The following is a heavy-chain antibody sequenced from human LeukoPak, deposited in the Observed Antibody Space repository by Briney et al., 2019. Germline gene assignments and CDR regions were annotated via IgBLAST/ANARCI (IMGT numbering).Heavy chain of an antibody. CDR2: ITHTGNT. V-gene: IGHV4-34*01. CDR1: GGSFSGYH. J-gene: IGHJ6*03. Sequence: SETLSLTCALYGGSFSGYHWTWIRQPPGKGLEWIGEITHTGNTNYNPSLKGRVTISADTSKTQFSLKLSSVTAADTAVYYCARGNLVVVAAANRAHSYMDVWAKGTTVTVSS. D-gene: IGHD2-2*01. CDR3: ARGNLVVVAAANRAHSYMDV.